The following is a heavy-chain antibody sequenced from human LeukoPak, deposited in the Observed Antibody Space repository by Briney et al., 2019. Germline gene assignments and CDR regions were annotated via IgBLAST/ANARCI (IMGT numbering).Heavy chain of an antibody. CDR2: INPNSGGT. V-gene: IGHV1-2*02. CDR3: AGDRNSNDFDI. Sequence: GASVEVSCKASGYTFTSYYIHWVRQAPGQGLEWMGWINPNSGGTNYAQRFQGRVTMTRDTSISTSYMELSRLRSDDTAVYYCAGDRNSNDFDIWGQGTMVTVSS. D-gene: IGHD1-14*01. CDR1: GYTFTSYY. J-gene: IGHJ3*02.